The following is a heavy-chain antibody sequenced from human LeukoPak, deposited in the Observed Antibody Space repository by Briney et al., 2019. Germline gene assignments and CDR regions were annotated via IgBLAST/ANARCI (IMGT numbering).Heavy chain of an antibody. J-gene: IGHJ5*02. V-gene: IGHV1-2*06. CDR1: GYTFTGYY. CDR2: INPNSGCT. D-gene: IGHD3-22*01. Sequence: ASVKVSCKASGYTFTGYYMHWVRQAPGQGLECMGRINPNSGCTNYAQKFQGRVTMTRDTSISTAYMELSRLRSDDTAVYYCASFSVITTVTTNWFDPWGQGTLVTVSS. CDR3: ASFSVITTVTTNWFDP.